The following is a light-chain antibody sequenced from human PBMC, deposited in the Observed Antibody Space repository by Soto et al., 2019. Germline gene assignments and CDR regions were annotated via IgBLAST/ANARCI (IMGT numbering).Light chain of an antibody. CDR3: QQYNSLPPKT. J-gene: IGKJ2*01. V-gene: IGKV3-15*01. CDR1: QSVSSN. Sequence: EIVMTQSPATLSVSPGERATLSCRASQSVSSNLAWYQQKPGQPPRLLIYGASTRATGIPARFSGSGSGTEFTPPISSLQSEDFAVYYCQQYNSLPPKTFGQGTKLEIK. CDR2: GAS.